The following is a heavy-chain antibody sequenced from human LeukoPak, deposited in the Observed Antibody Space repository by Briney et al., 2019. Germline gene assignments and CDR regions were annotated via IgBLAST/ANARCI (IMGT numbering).Heavy chain of an antibody. Sequence: PGGSLRLSCAASGFTFDDYGMSWVRQAPGKGLEWVSVIYSGGSTYYADSVKGRFTISRDNSKNTLYLQMNSLRAEDTAVYYCAKQVAAAAMDVWGKGTTVTVSS. V-gene: IGHV3-23*03. CDR2: IYSGGST. CDR3: AKQVAAAAMDV. J-gene: IGHJ6*03. CDR1: GFTFDDYG. D-gene: IGHD6-13*01.